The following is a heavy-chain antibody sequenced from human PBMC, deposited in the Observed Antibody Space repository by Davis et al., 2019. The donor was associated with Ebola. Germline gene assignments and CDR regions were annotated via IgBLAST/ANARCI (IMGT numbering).Heavy chain of an antibody. CDR3: ARGGQGVTPFDY. D-gene: IGHD3-10*01. CDR1: GGSFSGYY. Sequence: SETLSLTCAVYGGSFSGYYWSWIRQPPGKGLEWIGEIYHSGSTNYNPSLKSRVTISVDKSKNQLSLKLSSVTAADTAVYYCARGGQGVTPFDYWGQGTLVTVSS. V-gene: IGHV4-34*01. CDR2: IYHSGST. J-gene: IGHJ4*02.